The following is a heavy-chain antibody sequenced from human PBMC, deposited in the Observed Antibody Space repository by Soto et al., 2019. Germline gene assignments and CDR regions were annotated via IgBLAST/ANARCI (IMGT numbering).Heavy chain of an antibody. CDR2: IGTAGDT. D-gene: IGHD3-22*01. CDR1: GFTFSSYD. Sequence: GGSLRLSCAASGFTFSSYDMHWVRQATGKGLEWVSAIGTAGDTYYPGSVKGRFTISRENAKNSLYLQMNSLRAGDTAVYYCARDVIRYYYDSNGYYYYYYGMDVWGQGTTVTVSS. J-gene: IGHJ6*02. CDR3: ARDVIRYYYDSNGYYYYYYGMDV. V-gene: IGHV3-13*01.